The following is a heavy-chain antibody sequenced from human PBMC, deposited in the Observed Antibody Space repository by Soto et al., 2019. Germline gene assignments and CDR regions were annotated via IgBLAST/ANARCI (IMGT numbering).Heavy chain of an antibody. J-gene: IGHJ5*02. CDR2: IYYSGST. V-gene: IGHV4-59*08. Sequence: SETLSLTCTVSGGSISSYYWGWIRQPPGKGLEWIGYIYYSGSTNYNPSLKSRVTISVDTSKNRFSLKLSSVTAADTAVYYCARVWTTVTNWFDPWGQGTLVTSPQ. CDR3: ARVWTTVTNWFDP. D-gene: IGHD4-17*01. CDR1: GGSISSYY.